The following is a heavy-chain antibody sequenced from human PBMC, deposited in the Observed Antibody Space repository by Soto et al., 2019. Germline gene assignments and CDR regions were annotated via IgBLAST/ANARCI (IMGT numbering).Heavy chain of an antibody. J-gene: IGHJ4*02. CDR1: GFSLTTSGVA. Sequence: QITLTESGPPLVTPTQTLTLTCSFSGFSLTTSGVAVGWFRQPPGKAPEWLSLIYWNDDKRYSPSLRSRLIVTGDSSNNQVVLTLADADAADSGTYYCAHRPTSTEDFYFDYWGQGTLVTVSS. CDR3: AHRPTSTEDFYFDY. CDR2: IYWNDDK. V-gene: IGHV2-5*01.